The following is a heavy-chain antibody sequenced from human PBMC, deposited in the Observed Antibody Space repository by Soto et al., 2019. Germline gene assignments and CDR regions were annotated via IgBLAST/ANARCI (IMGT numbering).Heavy chain of an antibody. CDR2: IYYSGST. CDR3: ARGYGSGTYNWFDP. Sequence: SETLSLTCTVSGGSISSGGYYWSWIRQHPGKGLEWIGYIYYSGSTYYNPSLKSRVTISVDTSKNQFSLKLSSVTAADKAVYYCARGYGSGTYNWFDPWGQGTLVTVSS. J-gene: IGHJ5*02. D-gene: IGHD3-10*01. CDR1: GGSISSGGYY. V-gene: IGHV4-31*03.